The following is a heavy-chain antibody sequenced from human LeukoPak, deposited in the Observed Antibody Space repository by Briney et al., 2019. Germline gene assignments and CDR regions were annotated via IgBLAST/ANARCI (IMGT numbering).Heavy chain of an antibody. V-gene: IGHV3-33*01. Sequence: PGGSLRLSCAASGFTFSSYGMHWVRQAPGKGLEWVAVIWYGGSNKYYADSVKGRFTISRDNSKNTLYLQMNSLRAEDTAVYYCARDEGPYSSGWYYYPTIYYYYGMDVWGQGTTATVSS. CDR2: IWYGGSNK. J-gene: IGHJ6*02. CDR1: GFTFSSYG. D-gene: IGHD6-19*01. CDR3: ARDEGPYSSGWYYYPTIYYYYGMDV.